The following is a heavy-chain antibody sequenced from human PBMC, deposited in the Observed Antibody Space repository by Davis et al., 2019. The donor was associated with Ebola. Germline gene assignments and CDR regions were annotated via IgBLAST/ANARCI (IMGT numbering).Heavy chain of an antibody. CDR3: ARGKGAAAGTGTVLYYYYGMDV. CDR1: VITFSSYA. J-gene: IGHJ6*02. V-gene: IGHV3-23*01. D-gene: IGHD6-13*01. Sequence: GESLKISCADSVITFSSYAMTWVRQAPGKGLEWVSAISGSGGTTYYAGSVKGRFTVSRDNSKKTMYLQMNSLRAEDTAVYYCARGKGAAAGTGTVLYYYYGMDVWGQGTTVTVSS. CDR2: ISGSGGTT.